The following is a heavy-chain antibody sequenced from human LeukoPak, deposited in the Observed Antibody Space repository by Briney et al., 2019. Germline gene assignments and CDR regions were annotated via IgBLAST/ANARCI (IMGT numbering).Heavy chain of an antibody. J-gene: IGHJ4*02. Sequence: GGSLRLSCAASGFTLSSYWLSWVRQAPGKGLEWVAHIHRDGSEKYYADSVRGRFSISRDNTKKSLFMQMYSLRAEETAVYYCAKVWFGELLAYFDYWGQGTLVTVSS. V-gene: IGHV3-7*03. CDR2: IHRDGSEK. D-gene: IGHD3-10*01. CDR3: AKVWFGELLAYFDY. CDR1: GFTLSSYW.